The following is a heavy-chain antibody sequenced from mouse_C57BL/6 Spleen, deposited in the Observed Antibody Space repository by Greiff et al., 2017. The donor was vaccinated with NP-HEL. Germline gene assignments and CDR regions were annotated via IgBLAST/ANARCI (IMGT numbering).Heavy chain of an antibody. CDR2: IHPNSGST. V-gene: IGHV1-64*01. Sequence: QVQLQQPGAELVKPGASVKLSRKASGYTFTSYWMHWVKQRPGQGLEWIGMIHPNSGSTNYNEKFKSKATLTVDKSSSTAYMQLSSLTSEDSAVYYCARRNWDVYFDYWGQGTTLTVSS. J-gene: IGHJ2*01. CDR1: GYTFTSYW. CDR3: ARRNWDVYFDY. D-gene: IGHD4-1*01.